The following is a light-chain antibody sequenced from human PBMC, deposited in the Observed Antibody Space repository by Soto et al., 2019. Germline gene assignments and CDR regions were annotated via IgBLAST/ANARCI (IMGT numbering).Light chain of an antibody. CDR1: QTIRSNY. J-gene: IGKJ1*01. Sequence: ETVLTQSPGTLSLSPGERATLSCRASQTIRSNYLAWYRQTPGQAPRLLICGASNRATGIADRFSGSGSGTDFTLIISRLEPEDFALYYCQQYGSSPWTLGQGNKVEIK. CDR2: GAS. V-gene: IGKV3-20*01. CDR3: QQYGSSPWT.